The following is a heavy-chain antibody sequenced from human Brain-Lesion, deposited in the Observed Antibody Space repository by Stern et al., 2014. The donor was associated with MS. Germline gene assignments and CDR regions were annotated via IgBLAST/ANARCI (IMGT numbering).Heavy chain of an antibody. D-gene: IGHD6-13*01. V-gene: IGHV4-4*02. CDR3: ARFPASRPHVFDS. J-gene: IGHJ4*02. Sequence: VQLVESGPGLVKPSGTLSLTCAVSGGSISSNWGSWVRQSPGKGLEWIGESDHSGSTIYNPSLTSRVTVSVDKSKNRFSLNLRSVPAADTAVYFCARFPASRPHVFDSWGQGTLVTVSS. CDR2: SDHSGST. CDR1: GGSISSNW.